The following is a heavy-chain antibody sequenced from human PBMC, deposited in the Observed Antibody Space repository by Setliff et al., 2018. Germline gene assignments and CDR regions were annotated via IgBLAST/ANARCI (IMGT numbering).Heavy chain of an antibody. Sequence: PGESLKISCTASGFSFSNCWVSWVRQAPGKGLEWLASINPHGSEKYYADSVKGRFTISRDNAKNSLSLQMNNLRTEDTAVYYCFGAGTCSYWGQGTLVTVSS. J-gene: IGHJ4*02. CDR2: INPHGSEK. D-gene: IGHD3-10*01. CDR3: FGAGTCSY. CDR1: GFSFSNCW. V-gene: IGHV3-7*01.